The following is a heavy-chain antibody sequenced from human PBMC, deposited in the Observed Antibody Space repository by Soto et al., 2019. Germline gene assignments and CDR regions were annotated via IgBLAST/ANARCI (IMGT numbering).Heavy chain of an antibody. D-gene: IGHD2-2*01. CDR1: GFIFGTYA. CDR3: AKDAGGGPYSTAWYEFDY. Sequence: GGSLRLSCAASGFIFGTYAMSWVRQAPGKGPEWVAVISDTGGGTYYADSVKGRFTISRDNSKNTLYLQMNSLRAEDTGLYYCAKDAGGGPYSTAWYEFDYWGQGTQVTVSS. V-gene: IGHV3-23*01. CDR2: ISDTGGGT. J-gene: IGHJ4*02.